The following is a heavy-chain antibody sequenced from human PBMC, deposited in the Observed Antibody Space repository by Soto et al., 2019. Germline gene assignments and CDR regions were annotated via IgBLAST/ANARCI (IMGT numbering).Heavy chain of an antibody. D-gene: IGHD6-19*01. CDR3: AKDQYSSGWYQTQFDY. CDR1: GFTFSSYG. Sequence: QVQLVESGGGVVQPGRSLRLSCAASGFTFSSYGMHWVRQAPGKGLEWVAVISYDGSNKHYADSVKGRFTISRDNSKNTLYLQMNSLRAEDTAVYYCAKDQYSSGWYQTQFDYWGQGTLVTVSS. CDR2: ISYDGSNK. J-gene: IGHJ4*02. V-gene: IGHV3-30*18.